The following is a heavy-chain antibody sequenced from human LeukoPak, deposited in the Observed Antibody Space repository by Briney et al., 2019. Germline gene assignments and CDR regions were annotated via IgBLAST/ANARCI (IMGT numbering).Heavy chain of an antibody. CDR1: GYTFTSCG. Sequence: ASVKVSCKASGYTFTSCGINWVRQAPGQGLEWMGWISAYNGNTNYAQKLQGRVTMTTDTSTSTAYMELRSLRSDDTAVYYCARWLPLYDSSGYYLDYWGQGTLVTVSS. V-gene: IGHV1-18*01. D-gene: IGHD3-22*01. CDR3: ARWLPLYDSSGYYLDY. CDR2: ISAYNGNT. J-gene: IGHJ4*02.